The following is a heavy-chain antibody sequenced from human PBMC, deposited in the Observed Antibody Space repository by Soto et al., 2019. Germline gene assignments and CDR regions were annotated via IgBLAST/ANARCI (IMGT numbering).Heavy chain of an antibody. CDR1: GGSISSSNW. CDR3: ARGSGRQVYNYYGMDV. CDR2: IYHSGST. Sequence: QVQLQESGPGLVKPSGTLSLTCAVSGGSISSSNWWSWVRQSPGKGLEWIGEIYHSGSTNYNPSQNSRVTISVDKSKNQFSLKLSSVTAADTAVYYCARGSGRQVYNYYGMDVWGQGTTVTVSS. D-gene: IGHD3-10*01. V-gene: IGHV4-4*02. J-gene: IGHJ6*02.